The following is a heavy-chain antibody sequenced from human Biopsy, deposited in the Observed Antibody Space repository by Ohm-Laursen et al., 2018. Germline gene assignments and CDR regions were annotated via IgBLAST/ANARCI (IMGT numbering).Heavy chain of an antibody. Sequence: GTLSLTCSVSGGLNSNYYWSWVRQSAGKGLEWIGRLYTSGDTNYNPSLKSRVSVSEDTSRRQFSLRLTSATAADTAVYYCAKHGSGWTGDDALHIWGQGTMVTVSS. D-gene: IGHD6-19*01. J-gene: IGHJ3*02. CDR2: LYTSGDT. V-gene: IGHV4-4*07. CDR3: AKHGSGWTGDDALHI. CDR1: GGLNSNYY.